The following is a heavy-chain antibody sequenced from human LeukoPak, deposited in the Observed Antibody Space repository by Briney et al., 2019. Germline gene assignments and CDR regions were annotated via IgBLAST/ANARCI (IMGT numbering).Heavy chain of an antibody. CDR1: GVSISSGTYY. V-gene: IGHV4-39*07. CDR2: INHSGST. Sequence: SQTLSLTCTVSGVSISSGTYYWSWIRQPPGKGLEWIGEINHSGSTNYNPSLKSRVTISVDTSKNQFSLKLSAVTAADTAVYYCARVRRSGYYYGSGSYSPAFDIWGQGTMVTVSS. J-gene: IGHJ3*02. D-gene: IGHD3-10*01. CDR3: ARVRRSGYYYGSGSYSPAFDI.